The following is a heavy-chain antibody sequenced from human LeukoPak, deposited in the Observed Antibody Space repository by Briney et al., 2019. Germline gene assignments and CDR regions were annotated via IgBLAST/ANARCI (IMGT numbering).Heavy chain of an antibody. J-gene: IGHJ6*03. D-gene: IGHD3-3*01. V-gene: IGHV4-34*01. CDR1: GGSFSGYY. CDR3: ARETPSITIFGLDYYYYMDV. CDR2: INHSGST. Sequence: PSETLSFTCAVYGGSFSGYYWSWIRQPPGKGLEWIGEINHSGSTNYNPSLKSRLTISVDTSKNQFSLKLSSVTAADTAVHYCARETPSITIFGLDYYYYMDVWGKGTTVTVSS.